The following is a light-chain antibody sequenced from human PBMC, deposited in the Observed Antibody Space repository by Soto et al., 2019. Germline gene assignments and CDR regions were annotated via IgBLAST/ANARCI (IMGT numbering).Light chain of an antibody. V-gene: IGLV1-40*01. CDR3: QSYDSSLSGXV. J-gene: IGLJ1*01. CDR1: SSNIGAGYD. CDR2: GNS. Sequence: QSVLTQPPPVSGAPGQRGTISCTGSSSNIGAGYDVHWYQQLPGTAPKLLIYGNSNRPSGVPDRFSGSKSGTSASLAITGLQAEDEADYYCQSYDSSLSGXVFGTGTKVTVL.